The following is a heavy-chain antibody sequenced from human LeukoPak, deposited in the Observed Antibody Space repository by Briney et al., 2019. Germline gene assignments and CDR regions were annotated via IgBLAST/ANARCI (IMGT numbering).Heavy chain of an antibody. J-gene: IGHJ4*02. CDR1: GFTVSSNY. V-gene: IGHV3-66*01. D-gene: IGHD5-12*01. Sequence: GGSLRLSCAASGFTVSSNYMSWVRQAPGKGLEWVSVIYSGGSTYYADSVKGRFTISRDNSKNTLYLQMNSLRAEDTAVYYCARDTVVATNLLDYWGQGTLVTVSS. CDR2: IYSGGST. CDR3: ARDTVVATNLLDY.